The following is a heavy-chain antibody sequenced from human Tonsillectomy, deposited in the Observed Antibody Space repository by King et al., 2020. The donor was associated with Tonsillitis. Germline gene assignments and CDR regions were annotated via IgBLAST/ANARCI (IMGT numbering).Heavy chain of an antibody. V-gene: IGHV3-9*01. CDR2: ITWNSGDK. CDR1: GFTFDDYG. J-gene: IGHJ3*02. CDR3: ARDMRLGVSNAFDM. D-gene: IGHD3-16*01. Sequence: VQSGRSLRLSCAASGFTFDDYGMNWIRQVPGKGLEWVSRITWNSGDKDYADSVQGRFSISRDNAKNSLFLQMNSLRTEDTALYYCARDMRLGVSNAFDMWGQGTMVTVSS.